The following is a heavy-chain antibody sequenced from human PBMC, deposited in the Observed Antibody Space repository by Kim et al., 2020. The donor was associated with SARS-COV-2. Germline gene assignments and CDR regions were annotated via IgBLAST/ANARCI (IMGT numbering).Heavy chain of an antibody. J-gene: IGHJ5*02. V-gene: IGHV1-69*04. CDR3: ARVNGSGSYQP. Sequence: ATYAQKFQGRATITADKSTSTAYMELSSLRSEDTAVYYCARVNGSGSYQPWGQGTLVTVSS. D-gene: IGHD3-10*01. CDR2: A.